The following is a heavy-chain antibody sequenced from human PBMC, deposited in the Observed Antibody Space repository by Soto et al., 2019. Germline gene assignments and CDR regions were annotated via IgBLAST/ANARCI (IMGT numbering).Heavy chain of an antibody. CDR1: GYTFSTYG. CDR3: ARVKVPAAILGAFDL. CDR2: INPLKGDT. D-gene: IGHD2-2*02. V-gene: IGHV1-18*01. J-gene: IGHJ3*01. Sequence: XSVKVSCKASGYTFSTYGITWVRQAPVQGLDWMGWINPLKGDTKSAANFQDRVTMTTDTSTRTAYMELRSLRSDDTAVYYCARVKVPAAILGAFDLWGQGTLVTVSS.